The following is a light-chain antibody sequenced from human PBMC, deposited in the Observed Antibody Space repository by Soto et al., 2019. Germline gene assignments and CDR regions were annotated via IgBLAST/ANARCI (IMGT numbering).Light chain of an antibody. V-gene: IGKV1-27*01. CDR3: QKYNSAPLT. CDR1: HSISYW. CDR2: AAS. Sequence: DIQMTQSPSTLSASVGDRVTITCRASHSISYWLAWYQQKPGKAPKLLIYAASTLHPGVPSRFSGSGSGTDFTLTISSLQPEDVATYYCQKYNSAPLTFGPGTRLE. J-gene: IGKJ5*01.